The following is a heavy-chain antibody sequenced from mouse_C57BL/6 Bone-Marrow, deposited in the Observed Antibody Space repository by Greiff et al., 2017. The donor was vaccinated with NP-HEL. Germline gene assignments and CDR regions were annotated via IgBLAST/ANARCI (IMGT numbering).Heavy chain of an antibody. J-gene: IGHJ1*03. V-gene: IGHV3-6*01. D-gene: IGHD2-3*01. CDR1: GYSITSGYY. CDR2: IGYDGSN. Sequence: EVKLMESGPGLVKPSQSLSLTCSVTGYSITSGYYWNWIRQFPGNKLEWMGYIGYDGSNNYNPSLKNRISITRDTSKNQFFLKLNSVTTEDTATYYCARRDGRGYFDVWGTGTTVTVSS. CDR3: ARRDGRGYFDV.